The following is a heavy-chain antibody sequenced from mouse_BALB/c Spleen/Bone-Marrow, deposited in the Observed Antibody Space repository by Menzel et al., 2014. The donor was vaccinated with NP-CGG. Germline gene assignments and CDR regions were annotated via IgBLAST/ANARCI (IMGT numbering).Heavy chain of an antibody. CDR2: IWAGGST. CDR1: GFSLTSYG. V-gene: IGHV2-9*02. J-gene: IGHJ4*01. D-gene: IGHD2-2*01. Sequence: VQVVESGPGLVSPSQSLSIPCTVSGFSLTSYGVHWVRQPPGKGLEWLGVIWAGGSTNYNSALMSRLSISKDNSKSQIFLKMNSLQTDDTAMYYCARDREYGYYYAMDYWGQGTSVTVSS. CDR3: ARDREYGYYYAMDY.